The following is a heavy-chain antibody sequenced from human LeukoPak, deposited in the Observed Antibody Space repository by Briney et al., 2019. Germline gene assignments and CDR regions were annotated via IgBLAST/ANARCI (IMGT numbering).Heavy chain of an antibody. CDR3: ARVSFAADDAFDI. D-gene: IGHD2-15*01. V-gene: IGHV3-11*01. CDR1: GFTFSDYY. Sequence: GGSLRLSCAASGFTFSDYYMSWIRQAPGKGLEWVSYISSSGSTIYYADSVKGRFTISRDNAKNSLYLQMNSLRAEDTAVYYCARVSFAADDAFDIWGQGTMVTVSS. J-gene: IGHJ3*02. CDR2: ISSSGSTI.